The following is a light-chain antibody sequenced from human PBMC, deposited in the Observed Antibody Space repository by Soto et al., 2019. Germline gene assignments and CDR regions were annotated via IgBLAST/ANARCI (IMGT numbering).Light chain of an antibody. CDR2: DAS. V-gene: IGKV1-5*01. CDR1: QSISTW. J-gene: IGKJ4*01. Sequence: DIQMTQSPSTLPASVGDRVTITCRANQSISTWLSWYQQKPGKAPKLLIYDASSLESGVPSRFSGSGSGTDFTLTISCLQSEDFATYYCQQYYSYPLTFGGGTKVDIK. CDR3: QQYYSYPLT.